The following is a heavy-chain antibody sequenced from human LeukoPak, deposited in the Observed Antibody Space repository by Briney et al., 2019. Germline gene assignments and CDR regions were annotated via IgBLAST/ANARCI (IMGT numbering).Heavy chain of an antibody. V-gene: IGHV3-7*03. CDR2: IKQDGSEK. CDR1: GFTFSSYW. Sequence: PGGSLRLSCAASGFTFSSYWMSWVRQAPGKGLEWVANIKQDGSEKYYVDSVKGRFTISRDNAKNSLYLQMNSLRAEDTAVYYCANRRCTGTSCYLDYWGQGTLVTVSS. D-gene: IGHD2-2*01. CDR3: ANRRCTGTSCYLDY. J-gene: IGHJ4*02.